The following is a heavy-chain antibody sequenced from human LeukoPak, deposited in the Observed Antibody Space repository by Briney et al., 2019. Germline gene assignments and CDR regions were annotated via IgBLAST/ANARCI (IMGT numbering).Heavy chain of an antibody. CDR1: GYSISSGYY. D-gene: IGHD4-17*01. V-gene: IGHV4-38-2*01. Sequence: SETLSLTCAVSGYSISSGYYWGWIRQPPGKGLEWIGSIYHSGSTYYNPSLKSRVTISVDTSKNQFSLKLSSVTAADTAVYYCASTTTGVDYWGQGTLVTVSS. J-gene: IGHJ4*02. CDR3: ASTTTGVDY. CDR2: IYHSGST.